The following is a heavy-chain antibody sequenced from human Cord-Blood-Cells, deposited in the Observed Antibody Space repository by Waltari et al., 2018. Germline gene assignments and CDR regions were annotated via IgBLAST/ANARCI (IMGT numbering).Heavy chain of an antibody. CDR1: GYSFTSYW. D-gene: IGHD6-13*01. J-gene: IGHJ3*02. CDR2: IYPGDSDT. V-gene: IGHV5-51*01. Sequence: EVQLVQSGAEVKKPGESLKISCKGSGYSFTSYWIGWVRQLPGKGLEWMGIIYPGDSDTRYSPSFQGQVTISADKSISTAYLQWSSLKASDTAMYYCARPIAAAGTTTDAFDIWGQGTMVTVSS. CDR3: ARPIAAAGTTTDAFDI.